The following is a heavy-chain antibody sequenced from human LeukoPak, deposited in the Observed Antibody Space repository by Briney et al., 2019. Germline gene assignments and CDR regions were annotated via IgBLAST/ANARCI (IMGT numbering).Heavy chain of an antibody. CDR3: ARQRKYSSGWYRPIKYYDSSGSFDY. V-gene: IGHV4-34*01. J-gene: IGHJ4*02. Sequence: SETLSLTCAVYGGSFSGYYWSWIRQPPGKGLEWIGEINHSGSTNYNPSLKSRVTISVDTSKNQFSLKLSSVTAADTAVYYCARQRKYSSGWYRPIKYYDSSGSFDYWGQGTLVTVSP. D-gene: IGHD3-22*01. CDR2: INHSGST. CDR1: GGSFSGYY.